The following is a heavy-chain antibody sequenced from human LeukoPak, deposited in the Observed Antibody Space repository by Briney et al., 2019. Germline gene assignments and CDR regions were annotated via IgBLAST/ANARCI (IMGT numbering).Heavy chain of an antibody. CDR1: GGTFSSYA. J-gene: IGHJ5*02. CDR3: ARARYKKQQLVYWFDP. V-gene: IGHV7-4-1*02. Sequence: GASVKVSCKASGGTFSSYAISWVRQAPGQGLEWMGWINTNTGNPTYAQGFTGRFVFSLDTSVSTAYLQISSLKAEDTAVYYCARARYKKQQLVYWFDPWGQGTLVTVSS. CDR2: INTNTGNP. D-gene: IGHD6-13*01.